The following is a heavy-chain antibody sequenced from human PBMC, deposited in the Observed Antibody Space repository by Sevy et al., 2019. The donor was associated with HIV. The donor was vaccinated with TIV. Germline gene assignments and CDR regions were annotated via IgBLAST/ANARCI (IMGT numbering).Heavy chain of an antibody. CDR3: AKDRSEGPFDY. Sequence: GGSLRLSCAASGFTFTRYAMAWVRQTPGKGLEWVSTISGSGDITHSADSVKGRFTISRDNSKNTLFLQMNGLRAEDTAFYYCAKDRSEGPFDYWGQGTLVTVSS. V-gene: IGHV3-23*01. J-gene: IGHJ4*02. CDR2: ISGSGDIT. CDR1: GFTFTRYA.